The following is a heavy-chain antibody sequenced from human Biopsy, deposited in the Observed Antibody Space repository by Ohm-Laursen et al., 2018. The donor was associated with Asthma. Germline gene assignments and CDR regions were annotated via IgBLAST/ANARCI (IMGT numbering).Heavy chain of an antibody. CDR1: GGTFNTYV. Sequence: SVKVSCKSLGGTFNTYVIGWVRQAPGQGLEWMGGINSVFGTTTYPQKFQDRVTITADDSTSTVYMELSSLRSGDTAVYYCARKAGSCTSRTCYSLDFWGQGTLVTVSS. CDR3: ARKAGSCTSRTCYSLDF. J-gene: IGHJ4*02. D-gene: IGHD2-2*01. V-gene: IGHV1-69*13. CDR2: INSVFGTT.